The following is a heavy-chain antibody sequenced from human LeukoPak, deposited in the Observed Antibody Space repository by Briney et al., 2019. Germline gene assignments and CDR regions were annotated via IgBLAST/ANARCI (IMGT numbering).Heavy chain of an antibody. J-gene: IGHJ6*02. CDR1: GYTFTNYY. CDR3: AREDRQQLVPYYYYGMDV. CDR2: INPSGGST. Sequence: ASVKVSCKASGYTFTNYYMHWVRQAPGQGLEWMGIINPSGGSTSYAQKFQGRVTMTRDTSTSTVYMELSSLRSEDTAVYYCAREDRQQLVPYYYYGMDVWGQGTTVTVSS. D-gene: IGHD6-13*01. V-gene: IGHV1-46*01.